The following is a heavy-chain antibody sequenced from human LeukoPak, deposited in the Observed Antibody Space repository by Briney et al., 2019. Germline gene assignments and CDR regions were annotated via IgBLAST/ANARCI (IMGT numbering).Heavy chain of an antibody. D-gene: IGHD3-3*01. CDR2: IKQDGSEK. CDR1: GFTFSSYW. J-gene: IGHJ4*02. V-gene: IGHV3-7*01. CDR3: ARDGHDFWSGYYLPYYFDY. Sequence: GGSLRLSCAASGFTFSSYWMSWVRQAPGKGLEWVANIKQDGSEKYYVDSVKGRFTISRDNAKNSLYLQMNSLRAEDTAVYYCARDGHDFWSGYYLPYYFDYWGQGTLVTVSS.